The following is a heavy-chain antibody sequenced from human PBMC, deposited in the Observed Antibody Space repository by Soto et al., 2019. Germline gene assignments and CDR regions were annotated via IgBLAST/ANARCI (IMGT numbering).Heavy chain of an antibody. V-gene: IGHV1-46*01. D-gene: IGHD6-6*01. CDR2: INPSGGST. CDR3: ARKGPGGSSFVVAFDI. CDR1: GYTFTIYD. Sequence: ASVKVSCTASGYTFTIYDMHWVRQAPGQGLEWMGIINPSGGSTSYAQKFQGRVTMTRDTSTSTVYMGLSSLRSEDTAVYYCARKGPGGSSFVVAFDIWGQGTMVTVSS. J-gene: IGHJ3*02.